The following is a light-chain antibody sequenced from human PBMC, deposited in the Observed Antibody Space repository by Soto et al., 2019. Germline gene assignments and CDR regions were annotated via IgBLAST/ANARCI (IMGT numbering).Light chain of an antibody. J-gene: IGLJ1*01. V-gene: IGLV2-14*01. CDR3: SSYTSSTTLYV. CDR2: EVS. CDR1: NSDIGGYNY. Sequence: QSALTQPASVSGSPGQSITISCTGTNSDIGGYNYVSWYQQHPGKAPKLIIYEVSNRPSGVSNHFSGSKSGNTASLTISGLQAEGEADYYCSSYTSSTTLYVFGTGTKVTVL.